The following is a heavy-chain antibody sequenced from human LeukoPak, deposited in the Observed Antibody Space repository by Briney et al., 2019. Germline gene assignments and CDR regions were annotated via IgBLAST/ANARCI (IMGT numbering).Heavy chain of an antibody. J-gene: IGHJ4*02. CDR2: IHHSGST. CDR3: ARWNDGNHHFDC. V-gene: IGHV4-59*02. D-gene: IGHD1-14*01. Sequence: SETLSLTCTVPGDSVSDYYWNWIRQPPGKGPEWIGYIHHSGSTNNNPSLRSRVTMSVDTSKNQFSLDLISVTSADTAVYYCARWNDGNHHFDCWGQGTLVTVSA. CDR1: GDSVSDYY.